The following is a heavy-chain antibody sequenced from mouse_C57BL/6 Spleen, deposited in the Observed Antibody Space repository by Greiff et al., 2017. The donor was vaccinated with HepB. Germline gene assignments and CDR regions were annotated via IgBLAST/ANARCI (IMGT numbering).Heavy chain of an antibody. CDR2: ISSGSSTI. Sequence: DVQLQESGGGLVKPGGSLKLSCAASGFTFSDYGMHWVRQAPEKGLEWVAYISSGSSTIYYADTVKGRFTISRDNAKNTLFLQMTSLRSEDTAMYYCARAIYDGYYPYAMDYWGQGTSVTVSS. CDR3: ARAIYDGYYPYAMDY. CDR1: GFTFSDYG. V-gene: IGHV5-17*01. J-gene: IGHJ4*01. D-gene: IGHD2-3*01.